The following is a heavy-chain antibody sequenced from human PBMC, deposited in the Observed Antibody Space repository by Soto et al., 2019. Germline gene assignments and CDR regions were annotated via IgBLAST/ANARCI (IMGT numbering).Heavy chain of an antibody. CDR2: ISGSGGST. CDR1: GFTFSSYA. V-gene: IGHV3-23*01. CDR3: AKVAARPFELYYGIDV. D-gene: IGHD6-6*01. Sequence: GGSLRLSCAASGFTFSSYAMSWVRQAPGKGLEWVSAISGSGGSTYYADSVKGRFTISRDNSKNTLYLQMNSLRAEDTAVYYCAKVAARPFELYYGIDVWGQGTTVTVPS. J-gene: IGHJ6*02.